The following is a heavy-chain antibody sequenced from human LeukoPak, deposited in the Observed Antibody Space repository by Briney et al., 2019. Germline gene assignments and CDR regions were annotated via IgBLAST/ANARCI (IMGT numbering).Heavy chain of an antibody. CDR1: GFTVSSNY. D-gene: IGHD3-10*01. J-gene: IGHJ3*02. CDR2: ISSSSSYI. V-gene: IGHV3-21*01. CDR3: ARDGPEGSCTYDAFDI. Sequence: GGSLSLSCAASGFTVSSNYMNWVRQAPGKGLEWVSSISSSSSYIYYADSVKGRFTISRDNAKNSLYLQMNSLRAEDTAVYYCARDGPEGSCTYDAFDIWGQGTMVTVSS.